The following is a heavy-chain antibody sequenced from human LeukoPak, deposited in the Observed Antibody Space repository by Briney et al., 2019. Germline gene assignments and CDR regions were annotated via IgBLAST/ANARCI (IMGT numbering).Heavy chain of an antibody. CDR2: IYYSGST. CDR3: ARRTSGYSGYDVHGVQSFDY. CDR1: GGSISSYY. Sequence: KPSETLSLTCTVSGGSISSYYWSWIRQPPGKGLEWIGYIYYSGSTNYNPSLKSRVTISVDTSKNQFSLKVTSVTAADTAVYYCARRTSGYSGYDVHGVQSFDYWGRGILVTVSS. D-gene: IGHD5-12*01. V-gene: IGHV4-59*08. J-gene: IGHJ4*02.